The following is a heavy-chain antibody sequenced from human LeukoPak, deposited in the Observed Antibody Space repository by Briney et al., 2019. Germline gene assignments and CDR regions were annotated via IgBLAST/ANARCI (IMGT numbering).Heavy chain of an antibody. CDR3: ARDIYSSSSGNWFDP. Sequence: PSETLSVTCTVSGGSISSYYWSWIRQPPGKRLEWIGYIYYSGSTNYNPSLKSRVTISVDTSKNQFSLKLSSVTAADTAVYYCARDIYSSSSGNWFDPWGQGTLVTVSS. J-gene: IGHJ5*02. CDR1: GGSISSYY. CDR2: IYYSGST. D-gene: IGHD6-6*01. V-gene: IGHV4-59*01.